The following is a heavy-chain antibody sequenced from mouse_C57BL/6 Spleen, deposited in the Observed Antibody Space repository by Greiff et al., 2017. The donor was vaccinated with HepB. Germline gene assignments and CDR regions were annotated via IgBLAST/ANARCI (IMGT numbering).Heavy chain of an antibody. D-gene: IGHD1-2*01. J-gene: IGHJ2*01. V-gene: IGHV1-85*01. CDR2: IYPRDGST. CDR1: GYTFTSYD. CDR3: AREGDYYGPYFDY. Sequence: QVHVKQSGPELVKPGASVKLSCKASGYTFTSYDINWVKQRPGQGLEWIGWIYPRDGSTKYNEKFKGKATLTVDTSSSTAYMELHSLTSEDSAVYFCAREGDYYGPYFDYWGQGTTLTVSS.